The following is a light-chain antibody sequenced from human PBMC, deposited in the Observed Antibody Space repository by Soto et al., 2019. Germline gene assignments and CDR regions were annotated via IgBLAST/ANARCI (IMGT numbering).Light chain of an antibody. Sequence: EVLTTQSPSTLSVSPCEIATLPCMASQGLGTNLAWYQQKPGQAPRLLIYAASTRATGVPGRFSGSGSGTEFTLTISSLQSEDFAVYYCQQYNHWPLTFGGGTKVDIK. CDR3: QQYNHWPLT. J-gene: IGKJ4*01. V-gene: IGKV3-15*01. CDR1: QGLGTN. CDR2: AAS.